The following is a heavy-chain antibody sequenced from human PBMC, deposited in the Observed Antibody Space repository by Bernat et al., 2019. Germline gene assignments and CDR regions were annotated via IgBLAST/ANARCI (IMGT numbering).Heavy chain of an antibody. CDR3: AGDTSSRWYDGFDN. D-gene: IGHD6-13*01. V-gene: IGHV3-7*03. CDR1: GFTFSSYG. Sequence: VQLVESGGGVVQPGRSLRLSCAASGFTFSSYGMSWVRQAPGKGLEWVANIRQDGSNKYYVDSVKGRFTISRDNSKNTLYLQMNSLRAEDTAVYYWAGDTSSRWYDGFDNWGQGTMVTVSS. J-gene: IGHJ3*02. CDR2: IRQDGSNK.